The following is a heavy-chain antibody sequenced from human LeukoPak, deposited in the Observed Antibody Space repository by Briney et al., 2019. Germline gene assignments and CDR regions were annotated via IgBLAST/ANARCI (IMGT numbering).Heavy chain of an antibody. Sequence: SETLSLTCTVSGGSISSGSYYWSWIRQPAGKGLEWIGRIYTSGSTNYNPSLKSRVTISVDTSKNQFSLKLSSVTAADAAVYYCARVQPAAGSAFDIWGQGTMVTVSS. J-gene: IGHJ3*02. V-gene: IGHV4-61*02. D-gene: IGHD6-13*01. CDR3: ARVQPAAGSAFDI. CDR2: IYTSGST. CDR1: GGSISSGSYY.